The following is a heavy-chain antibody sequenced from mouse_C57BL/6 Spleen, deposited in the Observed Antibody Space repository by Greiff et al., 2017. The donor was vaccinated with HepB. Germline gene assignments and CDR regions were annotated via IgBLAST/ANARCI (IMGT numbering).Heavy chain of an antibody. CDR2: IDPANGNT. D-gene: IGHD2-1*01. CDR3: WGGYYGNHYYAMDY. CDR1: GFNIKNTY. J-gene: IGHJ4*01. V-gene: IGHV14-3*01. Sequence: VQLKESVAELVRPGASVKLSCTASGFNIKNTYMHWVKQRPEQGLEWIGRIDPANGNTKYAPKFQGKATITADTSSNTAYLQLSSLTSEDTAIYYCWGGYYGNHYYAMDYWGQGTSVTVSS.